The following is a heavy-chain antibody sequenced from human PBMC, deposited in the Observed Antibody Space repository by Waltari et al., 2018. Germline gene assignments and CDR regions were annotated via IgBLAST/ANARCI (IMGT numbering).Heavy chain of an antibody. Sequence: QVQLQESGPSLLKPPETLSLIVPVPGASLSGFYCSWVRQPPGKGRDWIGYIYSTGSTNFNPSLKSRVTMSVDTSKNQFSLKLSSVTAADTAFYYCARGGGGDWEWFDPWGQGTLVTVSS. CDR1: GASLSGFY. D-gene: IGHD2-21*02. J-gene: IGHJ5*02. CDR3: ARGGGGDWEWFDP. CDR2: IYSTGST. V-gene: IGHV4-59*01.